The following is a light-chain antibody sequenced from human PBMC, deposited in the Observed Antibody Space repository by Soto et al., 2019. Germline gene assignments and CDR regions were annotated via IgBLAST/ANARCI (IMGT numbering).Light chain of an antibody. J-gene: IGKJ3*01. CDR3: QQYGFS. CDR1: QSVSYW. V-gene: IGKV1-5*01. Sequence: DIHMTQSPSTLSVSVGDRVTITCRASQSVSYWLAWYQQKPGKAPKLLIHDASTLESGVPSRFRGGGSGQEFTLTISGLQPDDFATYYCQQYGFSFGPGTKVEMK. CDR2: DAS.